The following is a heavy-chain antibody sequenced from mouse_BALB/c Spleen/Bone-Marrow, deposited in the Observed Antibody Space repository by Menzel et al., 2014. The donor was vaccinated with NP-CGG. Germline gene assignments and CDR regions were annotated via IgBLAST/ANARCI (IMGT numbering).Heavy chain of an antibody. CDR1: GYSFTAYY. CDR3: ARKGNYGWFAY. V-gene: IGHV1-31*01. D-gene: IGHD2-1*01. CDR2: INPYNGAT. Sequence: VQLQQSGPELVKPGAPVKISCKASGYSFTAYYIHWVKQSHVKSLEWIGRINPYNGATSYNQNFKDKASLTVDKSSSTAYMELHSLTSEDSAVYYCARKGNYGWFAYWGQGTLVTVSA. J-gene: IGHJ3*01.